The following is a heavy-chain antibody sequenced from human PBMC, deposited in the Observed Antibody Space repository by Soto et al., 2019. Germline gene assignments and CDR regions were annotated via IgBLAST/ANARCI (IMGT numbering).Heavy chain of an antibody. CDR3: ARDNPPYCSGGSCYAFDI. J-gene: IGHJ3*02. CDR1: GGSISSGGYY. D-gene: IGHD2-15*01. V-gene: IGHV4-31*03. CDR2: IYYSGST. Sequence: SETLSLTCTVSGGSISSGGYYWSWIRQHPGKGLEWIGYIYYSGSTYYNPSLKSRVTISVDTSKNQFSLKLSSVTAADTAVYYCARDNPPYCSGGSCYAFDIWGQGTMVTVSS.